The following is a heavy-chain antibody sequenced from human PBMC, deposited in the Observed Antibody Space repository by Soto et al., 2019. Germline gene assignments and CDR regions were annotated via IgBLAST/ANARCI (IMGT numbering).Heavy chain of an antibody. Sequence: SETLSLTCTVSGGSISSSSYYWGWIRQPPGKGLEWIGSIYYSGSTYYNPSLKSRVTISVDTSKNQFSLKLSSVTAADTAVYYCARCDDYYFDYWGQGTLVTVSS. CDR1: GGSISSSSYY. V-gene: IGHV4-39*01. D-gene: IGHD3-3*01. CDR3: ARCDDYYFDY. J-gene: IGHJ4*02. CDR2: IYYSGST.